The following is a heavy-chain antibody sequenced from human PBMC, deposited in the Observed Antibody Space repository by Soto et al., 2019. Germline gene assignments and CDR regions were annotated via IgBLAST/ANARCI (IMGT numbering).Heavy chain of an antibody. Sequence: GGSLRLSCAASGFTFSSYSMNWVRQAPGKGLEWVSSISSSSSYIYYADSVKGRFTISRDNAKNSLYLQMNSLRAEDTAVYYCARDNGLLGRVDPWGQGTLVTVSS. CDR1: GFTFSSYS. CDR2: ISSSSSYI. D-gene: IGHD2-15*01. CDR3: ARDNGLLGRVDP. V-gene: IGHV3-21*01. J-gene: IGHJ5*02.